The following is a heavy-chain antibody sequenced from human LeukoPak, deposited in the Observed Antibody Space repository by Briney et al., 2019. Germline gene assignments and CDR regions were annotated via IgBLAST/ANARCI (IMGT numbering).Heavy chain of an antibody. CDR3: ARDIVVVPAASFDY. D-gene: IGHD2-2*01. J-gene: IGHJ4*02. Sequence: GASVKVSCKAPGYTFTSYGISWVRQAPGQGLEWMGWISAYNGNTNYAQKLQGRVTMTADTSTSTAYMELGSLRSDDTAVYYCARDIVVVPAASFDYWGQGTLVTVSS. CDR2: ISAYNGNT. V-gene: IGHV1-18*01. CDR1: GYTFTSYG.